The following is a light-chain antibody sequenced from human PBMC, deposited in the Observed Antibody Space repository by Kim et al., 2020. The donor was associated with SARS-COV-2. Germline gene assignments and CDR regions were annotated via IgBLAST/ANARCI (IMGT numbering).Light chain of an antibody. V-gene: IGKV3-20*01. CDR2: DAS. J-gene: IGKJ5*01. CDR1: QSVSSSQ. Sequence: SPGESATRSCRATQSVSSSQLAWYQQKPGQAPRLLIYDASSRATGIPDRFSGSGSGTDFTLTISRLEPEDFAVYHCQQYATSPITFGQGTRLEIK. CDR3: QQYATSPIT.